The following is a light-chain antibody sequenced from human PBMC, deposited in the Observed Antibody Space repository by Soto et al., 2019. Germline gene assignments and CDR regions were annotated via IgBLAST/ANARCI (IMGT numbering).Light chain of an antibody. CDR2: GSS. CDR1: QSVGSN. V-gene: IGKV3-15*01. J-gene: IGKJ5*01. Sequence: EILPTQSPATLPVSPGERATLPCRASQSVGSNLAWFQQKPGQAPRLLIYGSSTRATGVPARFSGSGSGADFTLTISNLQSEDFAVYYCQQYTNWPPITFGQGTRLEIK. CDR3: QQYTNWPPIT.